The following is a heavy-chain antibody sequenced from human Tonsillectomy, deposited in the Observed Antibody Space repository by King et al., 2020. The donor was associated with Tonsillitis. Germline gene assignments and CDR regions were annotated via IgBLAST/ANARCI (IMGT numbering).Heavy chain of an antibody. Sequence: VQLVESGGGVVQPGRSLRLSCAASGFTFSNYGMHWVRQAPGKGLEWLTIISYDGTAKFYADSVKGRFTISRDNSKNTLYLQMNSLRAEDTAVYYCSKGNGVQLVRAVNDAFDIWGQGTMVTVSS. D-gene: IGHD6-6*01. CDR3: SKGNGVQLVRAVNDAFDI. J-gene: IGHJ3*02. V-gene: IGHV3-30*18. CDR1: GFTFSNYG. CDR2: ISYDGTAK.